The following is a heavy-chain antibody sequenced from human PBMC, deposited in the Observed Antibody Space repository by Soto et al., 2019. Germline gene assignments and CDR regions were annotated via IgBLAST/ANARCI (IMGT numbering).Heavy chain of an antibody. CDR3: AYSSTPFDY. Sequence: GGSLKLSCAASGFTFSSYSMNWVRQAPGKGLEWVSYISSSSSTIYYADSVKGRFTISRDNAKNTLYPQMNSLRTEDTAVYYCAYSSTPFDYWGQGTLVTVSS. V-gene: IGHV3-48*01. J-gene: IGHJ4*02. CDR1: GFTFSSYS. CDR2: ISSSSSTI. D-gene: IGHD6-13*01.